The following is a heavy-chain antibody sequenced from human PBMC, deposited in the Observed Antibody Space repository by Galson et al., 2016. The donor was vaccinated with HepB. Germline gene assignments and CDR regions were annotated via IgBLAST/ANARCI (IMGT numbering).Heavy chain of an antibody. J-gene: IGHJ4*02. Sequence: SLRLSCAASGFTFNNQGMHWVRQAPGKGLEWVAVIWYDGTNEYYADAVKGRFIISRDNSKSTVFLQMNSLRVEDTAVYYCAKDPGQDYGFSYGLDSWGQGTQATVSS. V-gene: IGHV3-33*03. CDR2: IWYDGTNE. CDR3: AKDPGQDYGFSYGLDS. CDR1: GFTFNNQG. D-gene: IGHD5-18*01.